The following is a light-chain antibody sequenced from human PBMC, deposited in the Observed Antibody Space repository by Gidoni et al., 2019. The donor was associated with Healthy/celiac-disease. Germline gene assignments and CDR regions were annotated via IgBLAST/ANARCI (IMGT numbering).Light chain of an antibody. CDR1: QSVSSY. CDR2: DAS. CDR3: QQRSNWPPWT. V-gene: IGKV3-11*01. Sequence: EIVLPQSPATLSLSPGERATLSCRASQSVSSYLAWYQQKPGQAPRILIYDASNRATGIPARFSGSGSGTDFTFTISSLEPEDFAVYYCQQRSNWPPWTFXQXTKVEIK. J-gene: IGKJ1*01.